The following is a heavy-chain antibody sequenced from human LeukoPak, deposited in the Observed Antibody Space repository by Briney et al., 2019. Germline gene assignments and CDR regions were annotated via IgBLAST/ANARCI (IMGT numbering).Heavy chain of an antibody. CDR1: GGSISSSTSGWGWY. CDR2: IYYSGST. CDR3: AVVSGYEYYFGY. Sequence: PSETLSLTCTVSGGSISSSTSGWGWYWGWIRQPPGKGLEWIGSIYYSGSTYYNPSLKGRVTISVDTSKNQFSLKLSSVTAADTAVYYCAVVSGYEYYFGYWGQGTLVTVSS. J-gene: IGHJ4*02. V-gene: IGHV4-39*07. D-gene: IGHD5-12*01.